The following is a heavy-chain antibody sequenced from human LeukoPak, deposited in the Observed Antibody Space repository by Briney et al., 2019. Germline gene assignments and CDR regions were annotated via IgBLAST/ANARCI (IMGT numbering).Heavy chain of an antibody. J-gene: IGHJ6*03. CDR3: ARAVLVEASGRVSYYYYYMDV. CDR2: IKQDGSEK. V-gene: IGHV3-7*01. D-gene: IGHD3-10*01. CDR1: GFTFSSYW. Sequence: GGSLRLSCAASGFTFSSYWMTWVRQAPGKGLEWVANIKQDGSEKYYVDSVEGRFTISRDNAKSSLYLQMNSLRAEDTAVYYCARAVLVEASGRVSYYYYYMDVWGKGTTVTVSS.